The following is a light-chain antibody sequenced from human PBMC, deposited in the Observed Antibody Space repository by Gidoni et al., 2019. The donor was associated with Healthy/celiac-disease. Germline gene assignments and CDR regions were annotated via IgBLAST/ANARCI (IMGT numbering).Light chain of an antibody. V-gene: IGKV3-15*01. CDR3: QQYNNWTGT. J-gene: IGKJ1*01. CDR1: QSVSSN. Sequence: EIVMTQSPATLSVSPGERATLSCRASQSVSSNLAWYQQKPGQAPRLLIYGASTRATGIPARFSGSGYGTEFTLTISSLQYEDFAVYYCQQYNNWTGTFGQGTKVESK. CDR2: GAS.